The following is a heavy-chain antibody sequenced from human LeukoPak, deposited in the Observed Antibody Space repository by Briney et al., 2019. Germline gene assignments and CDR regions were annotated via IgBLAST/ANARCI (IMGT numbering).Heavy chain of an antibody. J-gene: IGHJ4*02. CDR1: GYSFTNYW. V-gene: IGHV5-51*01. CDR2: IYPGNSDT. CDR3: ARHPLDPRGYLIDY. D-gene: IGHD3-22*01. Sequence: LGESLKISCKGSGYSFTNYWIGCVRQMPGKGLEWMGIIYPGNSDTRYSPSFQSQVTLSADKSMSTAYLHWSSLKASDTAMYYCARHPLDPRGYLIDYWGQGTLVTVSS.